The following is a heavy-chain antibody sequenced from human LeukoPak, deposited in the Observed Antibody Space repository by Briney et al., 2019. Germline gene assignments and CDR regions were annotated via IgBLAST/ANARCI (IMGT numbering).Heavy chain of an antibody. CDR1: GFTVSSNY. D-gene: IGHD2-15*01. CDR2: IYSGGST. CDR3: ARPGLYCSGGSCYPFEN. J-gene: IGHJ4*02. V-gene: IGHV3-53*01. Sequence: GGSLRLSCAASGFTVSSNYMSWVRQAPGKGLEWVSVIYSGGSTYYADSVKGRFTISRDNSKNTLYLQMNSLRAEDTAVYYCARPGLYCSGGSCYPFENWGQGNLVTVSS.